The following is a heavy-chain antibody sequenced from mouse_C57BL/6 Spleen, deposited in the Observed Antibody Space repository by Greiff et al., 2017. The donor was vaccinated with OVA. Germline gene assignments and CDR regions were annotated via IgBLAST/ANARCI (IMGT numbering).Heavy chain of an antibody. CDR1: GYTFTDYY. Sequence: EVQLQQSGPELVKPGASVKISCKASGYTFTDYYMNWVKQSHGKSLEWIGDINPNNGGTSYNQKFKGKATLTVDKSSSTAYMELRSLTSEDSAVYYCARFYYYGSSSLDYWGQGTTLTVSS. J-gene: IGHJ2*01. CDR3: ARFYYYGSSSLDY. CDR2: INPNNGGT. V-gene: IGHV1-26*01. D-gene: IGHD1-1*01.